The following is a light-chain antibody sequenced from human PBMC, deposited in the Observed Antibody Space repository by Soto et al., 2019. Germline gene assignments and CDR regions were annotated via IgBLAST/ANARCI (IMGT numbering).Light chain of an antibody. CDR1: QDIRNE. Sequence: IQMTQSPSSLSASVGDTVTITCRASQDIRNELGWYQQKPGTAPKFLIYAASSLHSGVPSRFSGSGSGTDFTLTISSLQPDDFATYYCQQYNIYPWTFGQGTKVDIK. J-gene: IGKJ1*01. CDR3: QQYNIYPWT. V-gene: IGKV1-6*02. CDR2: AAS.